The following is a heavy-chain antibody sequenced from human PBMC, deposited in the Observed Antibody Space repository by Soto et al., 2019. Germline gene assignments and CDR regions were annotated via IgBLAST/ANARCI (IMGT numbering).Heavy chain of an antibody. CDR2: IYNTGST. J-gene: IGHJ4*02. CDR3: ARDRGVTPYKIDY. CDR1: GGSIRSCAYY. V-gene: IGHV4-31*03. Sequence: QVQLQESGPGLVKPSQTLSLTCTVSGGSIRSCAYYWSWIRQHPGKGLEWIGNIYNTGSTSYNPSLESRVSISLDTSTNQFSLKLNSLTAADTAMYFCARDRGVTPYKIDYWGQGTLVSVSS. D-gene: IGHD2-21*02.